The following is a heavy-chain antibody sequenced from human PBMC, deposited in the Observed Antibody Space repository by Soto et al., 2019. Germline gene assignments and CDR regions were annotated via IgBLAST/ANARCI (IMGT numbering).Heavy chain of an antibody. J-gene: IGHJ3*01. D-gene: IGHD6-19*01. CDR1: DVSFSCYF. Sequence: SETLSLTCAVYDVSFSCYFLNLIRQSPGKGLEWIGKVNHNGRNNYNPSLKSRVTISLDMSKNQISLKLTSVTAADTAVYYCARGGSSDWQVAFDFWGQGTMVTVS. CDR2: VNHNGRN. V-gene: IGHV4-34*01. CDR3: ARGGSSDWQVAFDF.